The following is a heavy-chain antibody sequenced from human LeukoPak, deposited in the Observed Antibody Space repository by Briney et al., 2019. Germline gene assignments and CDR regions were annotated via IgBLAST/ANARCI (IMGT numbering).Heavy chain of an antibody. CDR1: GDSISSGDYY. CDR2: IYTSEST. J-gene: IGHJ4*02. CDR3: ARGLWFGDENPPYFDY. D-gene: IGHD3-10*01. Sequence: SQTLSLTCTVSGDSISSGDYYWSWIRQPAGKGLEWIGRIYTSESTNYNPSLKSRVTISVDTSRNQFSLKLSSVTAADTAVYYCARGLWFGDENPPYFDYWGQGILVTVSS. V-gene: IGHV4-61*02.